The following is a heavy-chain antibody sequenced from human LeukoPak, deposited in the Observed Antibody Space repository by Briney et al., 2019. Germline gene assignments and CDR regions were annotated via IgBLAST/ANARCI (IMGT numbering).Heavy chain of an antibody. CDR2: ISGSGGST. D-gene: IGHD3-22*01. CDR1: GFTFSSYA. CDR3: ASLYSSGYCDY. J-gene: IGHJ4*02. Sequence: GGSLRLSCAASGFTFSSYAMSWVRQAPGKGLEWVSAISGSGGSTYYVDSVKGRFTISRDNAKNSLYLQMNSLRAEDTAVYYCASLYSSGYCDYWGQGTLVTVSS. V-gene: IGHV3-23*01.